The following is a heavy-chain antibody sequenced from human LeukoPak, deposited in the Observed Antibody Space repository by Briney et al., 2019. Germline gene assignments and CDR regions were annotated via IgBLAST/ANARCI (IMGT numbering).Heavy chain of an antibody. V-gene: IGHV1-69*05. Sequence: ASVKVSCKASGGTFSNYAISWVRQAPGQGLEWMGGLIPLYGATNYTQRFQSRITITTDESTTTAYMELSSLRSEDTAVYFCAVGDPFNYYMDLWGKGTTVTVFS. CDR2: LIPLYGAT. D-gene: IGHD4-17*01. CDR3: AVGDPFNYYMDL. J-gene: IGHJ6*03. CDR1: GGTFSNYA.